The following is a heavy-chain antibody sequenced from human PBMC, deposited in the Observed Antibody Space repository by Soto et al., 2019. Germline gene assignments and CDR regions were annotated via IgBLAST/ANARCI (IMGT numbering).Heavy chain of an antibody. D-gene: IGHD1-1*01. CDR1: GFTFSSYN. J-gene: IGHJ4*02. Sequence: QVQLVESGGGVVQPGRSLRLSCAATGFTFSSYNMHWVRQAPGKGLEWVAVMSYEGTNKYYGNSVKGRFTISRDNSKNTLYLEMKSLRIEDTAVYYCAKDMERMDLPDVWGQGTLVTVSS. V-gene: IGHV3-30*18. CDR2: MSYEGTNK. CDR3: AKDMERMDLPDV.